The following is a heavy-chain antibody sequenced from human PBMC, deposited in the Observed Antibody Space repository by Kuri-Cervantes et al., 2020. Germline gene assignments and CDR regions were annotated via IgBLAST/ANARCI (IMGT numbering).Heavy chain of an antibody. CDR2: MNPNSSNT. CDR1: GYTFTSYD. CDR3: ARLRVGSGWYSLSYYGMDV. D-gene: IGHD6-19*01. Sequence: ASVKVSCKASGYTFTSYDINWVRQATGQGLEWMGWMNPNSSNTGYAQKFQGRVTMTRNTSISTAYMELSSLRSEDTAVYYCARLRVGSGWYSLSYYGMDVWGQGTTVTVSS. J-gene: IGHJ6*02. V-gene: IGHV1-8*01.